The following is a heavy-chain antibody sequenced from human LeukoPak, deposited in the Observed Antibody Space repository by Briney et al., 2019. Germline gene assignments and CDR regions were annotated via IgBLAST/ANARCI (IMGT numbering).Heavy chain of an antibody. V-gene: IGHV1-18*04. CDR3: ARDLDSSGXXXGDY. Sequence: ASVKVSCKASGYTFTGYYMHWVRQAPGQGLEWMGWISAYNGNTNYAQKLQGRVTMTTDTSTSTAYMELRSLRSDDTAVYYCARDLDSSGXXXGDYWGQGTLVTVSS. CDR1: GYTFTGYY. J-gene: IGHJ4*02. CDR2: ISAYNGNT. D-gene: IGHD6-19*01.